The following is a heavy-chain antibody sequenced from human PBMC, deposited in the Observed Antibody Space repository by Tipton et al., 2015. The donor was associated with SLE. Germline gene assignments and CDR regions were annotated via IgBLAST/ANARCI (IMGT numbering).Heavy chain of an antibody. CDR3: ARDVGGYNTGWFPYYFDY. D-gene: IGHD2-8*02. V-gene: IGHV4-59*12. CDR1: GGSISSYY. J-gene: IGHJ4*02. Sequence: TLSLTCTVSGGSISSYYWSWIRQPPGKGLEWIGYIYYSGSTYYNPSLESRLTISVDTSKNKFSLNLSSVTAADTAVYYCARDVGGYNTGWFPYYFDYWGQGTLVTVSS. CDR2: IYYSGST.